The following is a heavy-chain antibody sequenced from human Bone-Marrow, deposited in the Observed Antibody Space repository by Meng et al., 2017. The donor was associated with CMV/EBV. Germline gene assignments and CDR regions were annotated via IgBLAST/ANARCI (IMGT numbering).Heavy chain of an antibody. V-gene: IGHV3-73*01. CDR2: IRSKANSYAT. CDR1: GITFSGSA. J-gene: IGHJ3*02. Sequence: GGSLRLSCVASGITFSGSAMHWVRQASGKGLEWVGRIRSKANSYATAYAASVKGRFTISRDDSKNTAYLQMNSLKTEDTAVYYCTRLTYYYDSSGLNDAFDIWGQGTMVTVSS. CDR3: TRLTYYYDSSGLNDAFDI. D-gene: IGHD3-22*01.